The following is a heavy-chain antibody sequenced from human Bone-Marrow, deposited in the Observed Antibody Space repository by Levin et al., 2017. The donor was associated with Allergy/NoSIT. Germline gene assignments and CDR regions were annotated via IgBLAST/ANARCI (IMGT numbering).Heavy chain of an antibody. V-gene: IGHV3-30*18. CDR3: AKGGNGSPVGDYYGMDV. J-gene: IGHJ6*02. CDR2: ISYDGSNK. D-gene: IGHD1-26*01. Sequence: GGSLRLSCAASGFTFSSYGMHWVRQAPGKGLEWVAVISYDGSNKYYADSVKGRFTISRDNSKNTLYLQMNSLRAEDTAVYYCAKGGNGSPVGDYYGMDVWGQGTTVTVSS. CDR1: GFTFSSYG.